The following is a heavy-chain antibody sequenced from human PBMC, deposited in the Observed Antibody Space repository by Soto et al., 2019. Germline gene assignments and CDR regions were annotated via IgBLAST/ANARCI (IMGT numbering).Heavy chain of an antibody. Sequence: GGSLRLSCAASGFTFSSYDMSWVRQAPGKGLEWVSGISNGGASTYYADSVKGRFTISRDNSKNTLYLQMNSLRAEDTAIYYCAKGEALYSSHPWDSWGHGTLVTVSS. V-gene: IGHV3-23*01. D-gene: IGHD3-22*01. J-gene: IGHJ5*01. CDR1: GFTFSSYD. CDR2: ISNGGAST. CDR3: AKGEALYSSHPWDS.